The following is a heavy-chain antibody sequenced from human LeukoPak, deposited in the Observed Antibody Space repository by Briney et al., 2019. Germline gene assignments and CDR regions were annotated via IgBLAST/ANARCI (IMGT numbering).Heavy chain of an antibody. CDR2: IYSSGST. Sequence: SQTLSLTCTVSGGSITSGGYYWSWIRQLPGKGLEWIGYIYSSGSTFYNPSLQSRVSISVDTSRNQFSLKLSSVTAADTAIYYCASTDGDYYHYYYYYMDVWGNGTTVTVSS. J-gene: IGHJ6*03. V-gene: IGHV4-31*03. CDR3: ASTDGDYYHYYYYYMDV. D-gene: IGHD4-17*01. CDR1: GGSITSGGYY.